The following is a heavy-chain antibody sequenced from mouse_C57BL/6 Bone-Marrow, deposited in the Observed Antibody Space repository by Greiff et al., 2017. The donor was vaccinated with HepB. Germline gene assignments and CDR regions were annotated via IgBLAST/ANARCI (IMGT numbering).Heavy chain of an antibody. J-gene: IGHJ3*01. CDR1: GYSITSGYY. V-gene: IGHV3-6*01. CDR3: ARAARDYDVGGTWFAY. Sequence: VQLQQSGPGLVKPSQSLSLTCSVTGYSITSGYYWNWIRQFPGNKLEWMGYISYDGSNNYNPSLKNRISITRDTSKNQFFLKLNSVTTEDTATYYCARAARDYDVGGTWFAYWGQGTLVTVSA. D-gene: IGHD2-4*01. CDR2: ISYDGSN.